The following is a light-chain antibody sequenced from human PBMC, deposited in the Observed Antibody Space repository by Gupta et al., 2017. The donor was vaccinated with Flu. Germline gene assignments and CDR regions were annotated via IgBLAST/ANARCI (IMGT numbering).Light chain of an antibody. V-gene: IGLV3-25*02. CDR2: KDS. Sequence: SYDLTQPASVSVSPGQTATITCFGDALPKQYGYWYKQKPGQAPVLGMFKDSEKPSGIKERVSCSSSGKSVTWTLRVVQAEDEAVDDCQSADISGSPGVFGGGTKLTVL. CDR3: QSADISGSPGV. J-gene: IGLJ3*02. CDR1: ALPKQY.